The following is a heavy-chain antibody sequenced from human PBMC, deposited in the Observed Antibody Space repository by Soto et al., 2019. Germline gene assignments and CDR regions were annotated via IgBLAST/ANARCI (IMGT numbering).Heavy chain of an antibody. Sequence: SSETLSLTCTVSGGSISSYYWSWIRQPPAKGLEWIGYIYYSRSTNYNPSLKSRVTISVDTSKKQFSLKLSSVTAADTAVYYCARYTAMTFDYWGQGTLVTSPQ. CDR3: ARYTAMTFDY. D-gene: IGHD5-18*01. CDR1: GGSISSYY. V-gene: IGHV4-59*08. J-gene: IGHJ4*02. CDR2: IYYSRST.